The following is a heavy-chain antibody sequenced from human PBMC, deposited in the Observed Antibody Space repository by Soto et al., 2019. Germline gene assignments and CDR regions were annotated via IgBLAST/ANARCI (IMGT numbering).Heavy chain of an antibody. V-gene: IGHV1-69*12. D-gene: IGHD5-18*01. CDR1: GGTFSTYA. J-gene: IGHJ4*02. CDR2: IIPMFGTA. CDR3: ASGIQLWLRRMNNGYSG. Sequence: QVQLVQSGAEVKKPESSVKVSCKAPGGTFSTYAISWVRQAPGQGLEWMGGIIPMFGTANYAQRFQDRVTITADESTNTVYMELSSLGSEDTAVYFCASGIQLWLRRMNNGYSGWGQGTLVTVSS.